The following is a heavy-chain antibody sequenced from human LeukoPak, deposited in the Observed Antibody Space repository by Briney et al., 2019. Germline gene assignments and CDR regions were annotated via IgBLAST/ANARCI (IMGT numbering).Heavy chain of an antibody. CDR3: ARDGVVVVSMDV. D-gene: IGHD3-22*01. CDR2: IKQDGSEK. Sequence: GSLRLSCVASGFTFSSYWMSWVRQAPGKGLEWVANIKQDGSEKYYVDSVKGRFTISRDNAKNSLYLQMNSLRAEDTAVYYCARDGVVVVSMDVWGKGTTVTVSS. J-gene: IGHJ6*03. CDR1: GFTFSSYW. V-gene: IGHV3-7*01.